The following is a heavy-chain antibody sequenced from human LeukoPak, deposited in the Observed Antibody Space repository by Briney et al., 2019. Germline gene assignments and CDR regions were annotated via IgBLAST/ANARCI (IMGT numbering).Heavy chain of an antibody. V-gene: IGHV4-39*01. CDR1: GGSIITSTYY. D-gene: IGHD4/OR15-4a*01. CDR2: VHYSGST. Sequence: SETLSLTCTVSGGSIITSTYYWGWIRQPPGKGLEWIGSVHYSGSTYYNPSLKSRVSISEDTSKKQFSLKLSSVTAADTAVYYCARLTMPTGPGDYWGQGTLVTVSS. CDR3: ARLTMPTGPGDY. J-gene: IGHJ4*02.